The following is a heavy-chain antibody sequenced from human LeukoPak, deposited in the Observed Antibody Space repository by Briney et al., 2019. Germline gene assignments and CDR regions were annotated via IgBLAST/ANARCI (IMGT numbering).Heavy chain of an antibody. Sequence: GGSLRLPCAGSGFTFSSYSMNWVRQAPGKGLEWVSFISSGSNDIYYADSVKGRFTISRDNAKNSLYLEMNSLRAEDTAVYYCARDRDWGCSYCSYWGQGTLVTVSS. J-gene: IGHJ4*02. CDR2: ISSGSNDI. V-gene: IGHV3-21*01. CDR1: GFTFSSYS. CDR3: ARDRDWGCSYCSY. D-gene: IGHD7-27*01.